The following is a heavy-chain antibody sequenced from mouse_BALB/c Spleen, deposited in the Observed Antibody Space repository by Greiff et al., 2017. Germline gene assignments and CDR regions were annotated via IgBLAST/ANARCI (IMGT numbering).Heavy chain of an antibody. CDR2: ISYSGST. CDR3: ASTMITTRYFDV. D-gene: IGHD2-4*01. Sequence: EVQLVESGPGLVKPSQSLSLTCTVTGYSITSDYAWNWIRQFPGNKLEWMGYISYSGSTSYNPSLKSRISITRDTSKNQFFLQLNSVTTEDTATYYCASTMITTRYFDVWGAGTTVTVSS. CDR1: GYSITSDYA. J-gene: IGHJ1*01. V-gene: IGHV3-2*02.